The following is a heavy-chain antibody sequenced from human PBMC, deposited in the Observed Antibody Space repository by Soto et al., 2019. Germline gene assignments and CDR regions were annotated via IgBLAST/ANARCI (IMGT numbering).Heavy chain of an antibody. CDR1: GGTFSSYA. D-gene: IGHD3-10*01. J-gene: IGHJ6*02. CDR2: IIPIFGTA. Sequence: SVKVSCKVSGGTFSSYAISWVRQAPGQGLEWMGGIIPIFGTANYAQKVQGRVTITADESTSTAYMELSSLRSEDTAVYYCARGSITMVRGVINYYYYGMDVWGQGTTVTVSS. V-gene: IGHV1-69*13. CDR3: ARGSITMVRGVINYYYYGMDV.